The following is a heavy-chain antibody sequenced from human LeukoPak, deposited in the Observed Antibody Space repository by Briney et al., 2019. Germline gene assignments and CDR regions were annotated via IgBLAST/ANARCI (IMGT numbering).Heavy chain of an antibody. CDR3: ARDTSLGYCSGGSRFLHY. D-gene: IGHD2-15*01. V-gene: IGHV1-69*04. J-gene: IGHJ4*02. Sequence: GASVKVSCKASGGTFSSYAISWVRQAPGQGLEWMGRIIPILGIANYAQKFQGRVTITADKSTSTAYMELSSLRSEDTAVYYCARDTSLGYCSGGSRFLHYWGQGTLVTVSS. CDR1: GGTFSSYA. CDR2: IIPILGIA.